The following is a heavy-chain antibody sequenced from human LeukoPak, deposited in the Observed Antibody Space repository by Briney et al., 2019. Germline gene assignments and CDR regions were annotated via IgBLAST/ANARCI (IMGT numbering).Heavy chain of an antibody. J-gene: IGHJ4*02. D-gene: IGHD3-10*01. CDR1: GGSISSGDYY. Sequence: PSQTLSLTCTVSGGSISSGDYYWGWIRQPPGKGLEWIGYIYYSGSTYYNPSLKSRVTISVDTSKNQFSLKLSSVTAADTAVYYCARVTMVRGVIEVDYWGQGTLVTVSS. CDR2: IYYSGST. V-gene: IGHV4-30-4*01. CDR3: ARVTMVRGVIEVDY.